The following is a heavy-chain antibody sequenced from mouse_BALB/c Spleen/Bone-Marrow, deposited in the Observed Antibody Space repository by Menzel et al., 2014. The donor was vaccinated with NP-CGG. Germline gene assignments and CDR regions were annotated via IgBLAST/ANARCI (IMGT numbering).Heavy chain of an antibody. D-gene: IGHD1-1*01. V-gene: IGHV5-9-4*01. J-gene: IGHJ3*01. Sequence: EVKLMESGGVLVKPGGSLKLSCAASGFTFSTYAMSWVRQSPEKRLEWVAEISSGGSYTYYPDTVTGRFTISRDNAKNPLYLEMSSLRSEDTAMYYCARDGYGSSDWGQGTLVTVSA. CDR2: ISSGGSYT. CDR1: GFTFSTYA. CDR3: ARDGYGSSD.